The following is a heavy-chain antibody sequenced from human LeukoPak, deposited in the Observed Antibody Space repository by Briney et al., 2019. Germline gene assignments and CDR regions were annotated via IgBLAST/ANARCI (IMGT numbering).Heavy chain of an antibody. CDR3: AKDNEDY. CDR2: ISYDGSNK. V-gene: IGHV3-30*18. Sequence: PGRSLRLSCAASGFTFSSYGMHWVRQAPGKGLEWVAIISYDGSNKYYADSVKGRFTISRDSSKNTLYLQMNSLRAEDTAVYYCAKDNEDYWGQGTLVTVSS. D-gene: IGHD2-8*01. J-gene: IGHJ4*02. CDR1: GFTFSSYG.